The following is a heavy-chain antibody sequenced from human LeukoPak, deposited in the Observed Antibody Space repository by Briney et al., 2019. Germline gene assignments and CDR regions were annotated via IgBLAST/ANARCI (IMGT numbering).Heavy chain of an antibody. Sequence: ASVKVSCKASGYTFTSYGISWVRQAPGQGLEWMGWISAYNGNTNYAQRLHDRVTMTTDTSTSTAYMELTSLRSDDTAVYYCARDIKRSRARWENLGFDPWGQGTLVTVSS. CDR1: GYTFTSYG. CDR2: ISAYNGNT. CDR3: ARDIKRSRARWENLGFDP. V-gene: IGHV1-18*01. D-gene: IGHD1-14*01. J-gene: IGHJ5*02.